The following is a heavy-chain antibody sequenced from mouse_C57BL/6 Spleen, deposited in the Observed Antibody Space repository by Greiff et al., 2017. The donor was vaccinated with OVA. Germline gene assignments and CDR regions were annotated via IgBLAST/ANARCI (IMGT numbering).Heavy chain of an antibody. CDR1: GYTFTTYP. J-gene: IGHJ2*01. V-gene: IGHV1-47*01. Sequence: VQRVESGAELVKPGASVKMSCKASGYTFTTYPIEWMKQNHGKSLEWIGNFHPYNDDTKYNEKFKGKATLTVEKSSSTVYLELSRLTSDDSAVFFCARGGFDDYHFDYWGQGTTLTVSS. CDR3: ARGGFDDYHFDY. D-gene: IGHD2-4*01. CDR2: FHPYNDDT.